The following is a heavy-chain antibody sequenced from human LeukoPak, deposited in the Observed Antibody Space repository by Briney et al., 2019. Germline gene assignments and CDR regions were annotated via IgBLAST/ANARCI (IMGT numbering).Heavy chain of an antibody. CDR3: AKTPPSGSGSYYWYFDY. V-gene: IGHV3-23*01. D-gene: IGHD3-10*01. J-gene: IGHJ4*02. CDR1: GFTFSTYG. CDR2: ISGSATTT. Sequence: GGSLRLSCAASGFTFSTYGMSWVRQAPGRGLEWVSSISGSATTTDYADSVKGRFSISRDNSTNTLYLQMNRLRAEDTAVYYCAKTPPSGSGSYYWYFDYWGQGTLVTVSS.